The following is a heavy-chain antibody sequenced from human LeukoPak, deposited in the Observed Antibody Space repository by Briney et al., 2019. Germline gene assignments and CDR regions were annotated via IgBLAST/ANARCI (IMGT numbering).Heavy chain of an antibody. D-gene: IGHD5-18*01. CDR1: GDTFTSYY. Sequence: ASVKVSCKASGDTFTSYYIHWVRQAPGQGLEWMGWINANTGGTSYAQKFQDGVTMTRNTSINTAYMELSGLRSDDTAVYYCAKVRERGYSSKPFDLWGQGTMVTVSS. CDR3: AKVRERGYSSKPFDL. V-gene: IGHV1-2*02. J-gene: IGHJ3*01. CDR2: INANTGGT.